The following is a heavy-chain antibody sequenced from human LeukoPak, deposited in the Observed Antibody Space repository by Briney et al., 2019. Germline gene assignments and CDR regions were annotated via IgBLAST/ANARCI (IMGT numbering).Heavy chain of an antibody. Sequence: GGSLRLSCAASGFTFSAYYMTWIRQAPGKGLEWVSVIYSGGSTYYADSVKGRFTISRDNSKNTLYLQMNSLRAEDTAVYYCANRRWLVSSFDYWGQGTLVTVSS. CDR3: ANRRWLVSSFDY. D-gene: IGHD6-19*01. V-gene: IGHV3-53*01. J-gene: IGHJ4*02. CDR2: IYSGGST. CDR1: GFTFSAYY.